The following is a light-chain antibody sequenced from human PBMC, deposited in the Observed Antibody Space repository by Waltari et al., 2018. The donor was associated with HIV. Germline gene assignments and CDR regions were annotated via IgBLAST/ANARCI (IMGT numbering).Light chain of an antibody. J-gene: IGLJ3*02. CDR2: FDD. CDR1: RSNLGKNA. CDR3: AAWDDNLNAML. V-gene: IGLV1-36*01. Sequence: QSALTQPPSVSAAPRQRVTISRSGTRSNLGKNAVNWYRQFPGTTPTRLIYFDDLLSSGVSDRFSASKSDTSASLAISGLQSEDEADYYCAAWDDNLNAMLFGGGTRLTVL.